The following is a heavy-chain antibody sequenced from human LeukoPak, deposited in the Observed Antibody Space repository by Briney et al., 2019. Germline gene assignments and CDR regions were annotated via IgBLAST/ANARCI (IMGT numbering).Heavy chain of an antibody. V-gene: IGHV1-2*02. CDR3: ARALETMGAKRYFDY. CDR2: INPNSGDT. J-gene: IGHJ4*02. Sequence: ASVKVSCKPSGYTFTGYYMHWARQAPGQGLEWMGWINPNSGDTNYAQKFQGRVTMTSDTSISTAYMALSGLRSDDTAVYYCARALETMGAKRYFDYWGQGTLVTVSS. D-gene: IGHD3-16*01. CDR1: GYTFTGYY.